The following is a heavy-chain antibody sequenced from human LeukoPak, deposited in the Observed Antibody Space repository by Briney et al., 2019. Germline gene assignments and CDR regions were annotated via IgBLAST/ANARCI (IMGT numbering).Heavy chain of an antibody. CDR3: AKEIRGYYDSSGYYSGFDY. CDR2: ISWNSGSI. D-gene: IGHD3-22*01. J-gene: IGHJ4*02. V-gene: IGHV3-9*01. CDR1: GFTFDDYA. Sequence: GGSLRLSCAASGFTFDDYAMHWVRQAPGKGLEWVSGISWNSGSIGYADSVKGRSTISRDNAKNSLYLQMNSLRAEDTALYYCAKEIRGYYDSSGYYSGFDYWGQGTLVTVSS.